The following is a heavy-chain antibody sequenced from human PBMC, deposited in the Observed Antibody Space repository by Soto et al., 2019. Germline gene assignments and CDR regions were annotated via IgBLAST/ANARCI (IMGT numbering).Heavy chain of an antibody. CDR2: IYYSGST. CDR3: ARGEVAAAGPPGTYYYYYGMDV. J-gene: IGHJ6*02. D-gene: IGHD6-13*01. CDR1: GGSISSGGYY. V-gene: IGHV4-31*03. Sequence: SETLSLTCTVSGGSISSGGYYWSWIRQHPGKGLEWIGYIYYSGSTYYNPSLKSRVTISVDTSKNQFSLKLSSVTAADTAVYYCARGEVAAAGPPGTYYYYYGMDVWGQGTTVTAP.